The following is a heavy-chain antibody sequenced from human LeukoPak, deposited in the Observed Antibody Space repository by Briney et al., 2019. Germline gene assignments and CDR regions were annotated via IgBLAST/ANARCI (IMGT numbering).Heavy chain of an antibody. V-gene: IGHV4-39*01. Sequence: SETLSLTCTVSGGSISNSNYYWGWIRQPPGKGLEWIGNIYYSGSTYYNPSLRSRVTISVDTSKNQFSLKLSSVTAADTAVYYCARIPTNAVPAAHNGFDIWGQGTMLTVSS. CDR2: IYYSGST. CDR1: GGSISNSNYY. CDR3: ARIPTNAVPAAHNGFDI. D-gene: IGHD2-2*01. J-gene: IGHJ3*02.